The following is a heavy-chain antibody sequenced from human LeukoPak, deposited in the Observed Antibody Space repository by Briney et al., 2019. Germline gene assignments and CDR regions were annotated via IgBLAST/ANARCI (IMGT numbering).Heavy chain of an antibody. V-gene: IGHV4-31*03. CDR2: IYYSGST. D-gene: IGHD6-13*01. CDR3: AGIIAAAGDYYGMDV. CDR1: GGSISSGGYY. Sequence: PSQTLSLTCTVSGGSISSGGYYWSWIRQHPGKGLEWIGYIYYSGSTYYNPSLKSRVTISVDTSKNQFSLKLSSVTAADTAVYYCAGIIAAAGDYYGMDVWGQGTTVTVSS. J-gene: IGHJ6*02.